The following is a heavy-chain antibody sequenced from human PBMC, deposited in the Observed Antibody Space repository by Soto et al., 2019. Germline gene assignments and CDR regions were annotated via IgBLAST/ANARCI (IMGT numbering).Heavy chain of an antibody. Sequence: LRLSCAASGFTFSSYAMSWVRQGPVKGLEWVSAISESGASTYYADSVKGRFTISRDNSKNTLYLQMNSLRVEDTAVYYCAKPSTRYCGGDCSWDYWGQGTLVTVSS. J-gene: IGHJ4*02. CDR2: ISESGAST. D-gene: IGHD2-21*02. CDR1: GFTFSSYA. V-gene: IGHV3-23*01. CDR3: AKPSTRYCGGDCSWDY.